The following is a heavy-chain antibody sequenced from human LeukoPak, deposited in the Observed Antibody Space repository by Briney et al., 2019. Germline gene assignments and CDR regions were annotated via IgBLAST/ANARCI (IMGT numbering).Heavy chain of an antibody. CDR1: GFTFSDDP. D-gene: IGHD6-19*01. Sequence: GGSLRLSCTASGFTFSDDPMNWVRQAPGKGLEWVAHIRSRSLTISYADSVKGRFTISRDNSKNTLYLQMNSLRADDTAVYYCARDRYSSGWADAFDIWGQGTMVTVSS. CDR3: ARDRYSSGWADAFDI. CDR2: IRSRSLTI. V-gene: IGHV3-48*01. J-gene: IGHJ3*02.